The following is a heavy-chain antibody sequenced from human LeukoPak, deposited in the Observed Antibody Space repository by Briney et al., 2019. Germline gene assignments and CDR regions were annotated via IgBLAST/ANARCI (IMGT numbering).Heavy chain of an antibody. Sequence: SETLSLTCAVYGGSFSGYYWSWIRQPPGEGLEWIGEINHSGSTNYNPSLKSRVTISVDTSKSQFSLKLSSVTAADTAVYYCARAAADTYYDFWSATPPFDYWGQGTLVTVSS. V-gene: IGHV4-34*01. CDR2: INHSGST. D-gene: IGHD3-3*01. CDR1: GGSFSGYY. CDR3: ARAAADTYYDFWSATPPFDY. J-gene: IGHJ4*02.